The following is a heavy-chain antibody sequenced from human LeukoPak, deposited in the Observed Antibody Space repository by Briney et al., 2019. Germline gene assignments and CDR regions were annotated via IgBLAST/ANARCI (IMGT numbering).Heavy chain of an antibody. V-gene: IGHV1-46*01. CDR2: INPSGGST. CDR1: GYTFTSYY. D-gene: IGHD3-10*01. CDR3: ARTGPMVRGALDC. Sequence: ASVKVSCKASGYTFTSYYMHWVRQAPGQGLEWMGIINPSGGSTSYAQKFQGRVTMTRDTSTSTVYMELSSLRSEDTAVYSCARTGPMVRGALDCWGQGTLVTVSS. J-gene: IGHJ4*02.